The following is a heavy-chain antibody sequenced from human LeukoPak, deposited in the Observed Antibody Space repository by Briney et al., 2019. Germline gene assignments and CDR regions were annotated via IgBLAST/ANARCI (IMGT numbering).Heavy chain of an antibody. CDR2: IYHSGST. Sequence: PSETLSLTCTVSGGSISSYYWSWIRQPPGKGLEWIGYIYHSGSTYYNPSLKSRVTISVDRSKNQFSLKLSSVTAADTAVYYCATYCSSTSCFQNWFDPWGQGTLVTVSS. J-gene: IGHJ5*02. CDR1: GGSISSYY. V-gene: IGHV4-59*12. D-gene: IGHD2-2*01. CDR3: ATYCSSTSCFQNWFDP.